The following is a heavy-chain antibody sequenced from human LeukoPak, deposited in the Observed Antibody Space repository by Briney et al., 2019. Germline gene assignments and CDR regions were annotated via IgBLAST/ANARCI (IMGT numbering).Heavy chain of an antibody. Sequence: ASVKVSCKASGYTFTGYYMHWVRQAPGQGLEWMGWMNPNSGNTGYAQKFQGRVTITRNTSISTAYMELSSLRSEDTAVYYCARGPATMVRGVKLSIYYMDVWGKGTTVTVSS. D-gene: IGHD3-10*01. J-gene: IGHJ6*03. CDR2: MNPNSGNT. V-gene: IGHV1-8*03. CDR1: GYTFTGYY. CDR3: ARGPATMVRGVKLSIYYMDV.